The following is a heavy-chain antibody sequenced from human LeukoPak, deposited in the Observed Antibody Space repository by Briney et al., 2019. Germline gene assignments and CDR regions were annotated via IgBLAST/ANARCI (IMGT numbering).Heavy chain of an antibody. CDR1: GGTSNSHA. CDR2: IIPNLGTT. V-gene: IGHV1-69*04. D-gene: IGHD3-22*01. Sequence: SVKVSCKASGGTSNSHAISWVRQAPGQGLEWMGRIIPNLGTTNRAQNFQDRVTLTADKSTNTAYMELTSLTSDDTAVYYCATTNDGGGYQWGDFFDFWGQGTLVTVSS. J-gene: IGHJ4*02. CDR3: ATTNDGGGYQWGDFFDF.